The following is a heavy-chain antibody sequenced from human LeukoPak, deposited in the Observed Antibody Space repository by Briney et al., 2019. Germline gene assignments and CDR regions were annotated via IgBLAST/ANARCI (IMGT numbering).Heavy chain of an antibody. CDR1: GFTFSSYE. CDR3: ARVAAGPPADFDY. CDR2: ISSSSSYI. V-gene: IGHV3-21*01. D-gene: IGHD6-13*01. Sequence: GGSLRLSCAASGFTFSSYEMNWVRQAPGKGLEWVSSISSSSSYIYYADSVKGRFTISRDNAKNSLYLQMNSLRAEDTAVYYCARVAAGPPADFDYWGQGTLVTVSS. J-gene: IGHJ4*02.